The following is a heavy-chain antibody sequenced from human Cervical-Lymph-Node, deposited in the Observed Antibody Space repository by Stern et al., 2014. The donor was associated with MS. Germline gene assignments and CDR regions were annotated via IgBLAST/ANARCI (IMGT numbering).Heavy chain of an antibody. D-gene: IGHD6-13*01. J-gene: IGHJ3*01. CDR2: IHYSGST. Sequence: VQLQESGPGLVKPSETLSLTCTVSGGSISTYYWSWIRQPPGKGLEWIGYIHYSGSTKYNPSLKSRVTTSVDTSKNQFSLKLSSVTAADTAVFYCARAHRDSSSWLNAFDVWGPGTRVTVSS. CDR3: ARAHRDSSSWLNAFDV. CDR1: GGSISTYY. V-gene: IGHV4-59*01.